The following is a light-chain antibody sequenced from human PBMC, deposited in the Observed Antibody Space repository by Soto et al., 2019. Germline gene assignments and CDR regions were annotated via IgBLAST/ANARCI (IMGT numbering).Light chain of an antibody. CDR3: RQYNTFPLT. Sequence: DIQMTQSPSTLSASVGDRDNIASRASQSISTWLAWYQQKPGKAPKLLIYKASSLESGVPSRFSGSGSGTEFTLTISSPQPDDFATYYCRQYNTFPLTFGGGTKVDIK. CDR1: QSISTW. J-gene: IGKJ4*01. CDR2: KAS. V-gene: IGKV1-5*03.